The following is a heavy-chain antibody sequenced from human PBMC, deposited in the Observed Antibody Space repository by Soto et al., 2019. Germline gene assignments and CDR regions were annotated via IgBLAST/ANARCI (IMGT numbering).Heavy chain of an antibody. CDR1: GGSVSSSNYY. V-gene: IGHV4-61*01. Sequence: SETLSLTCTVSGGSVSSSNYYWSWIRQPPGKGLDWIGYVYYSGSTNYNPSLRSRVTMSVDTSKSQFSLKLSSVTAADTALYYCARVRSIPRYFDYWGQGALVTVSS. D-gene: IGHD3-3*02. J-gene: IGHJ4*02. CDR2: VYYSGST. CDR3: ARVRSIPRYFDY.